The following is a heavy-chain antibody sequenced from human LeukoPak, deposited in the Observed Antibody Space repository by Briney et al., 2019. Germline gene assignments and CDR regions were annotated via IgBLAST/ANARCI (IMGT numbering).Heavy chain of an antibody. CDR1: GGSISSGDYY. CDR2: IYYSGST. J-gene: IGHJ6*02. CDR3: ARVNYYYYGMDV. Sequence: SENLSLNCTVSGGSISSGDYYWSWLRQPPGKGLGWIGYIYYSGSTYYNPSLKSRVTISVETSKNQVSLRLSSVTAADTAVYYRARVNYYYYGMDVWGPGTTVTVSS. V-gene: IGHV4-30-4*01.